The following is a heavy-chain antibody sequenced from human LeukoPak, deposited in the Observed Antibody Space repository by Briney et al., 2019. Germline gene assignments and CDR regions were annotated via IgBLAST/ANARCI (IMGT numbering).Heavy chain of an antibody. Sequence: PGGSLRLSCAASGFTFSSYTMNWVRQAPGKGLEWVSSISSSSSYIYYAESVKGRFTISRDNAKNSLYLQMNSLRAEDTAVYYCARETYGSGSYNNVYYGMDVWGQGTTVTVSS. CDR1: GFTFSSYT. V-gene: IGHV3-21*01. CDR2: ISSSSSYI. D-gene: IGHD3-10*01. CDR3: ARETYGSGSYNNVYYGMDV. J-gene: IGHJ6*02.